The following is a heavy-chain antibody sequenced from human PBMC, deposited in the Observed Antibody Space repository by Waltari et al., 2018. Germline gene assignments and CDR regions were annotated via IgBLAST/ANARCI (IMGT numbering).Heavy chain of an antibody. CDR1: GFTFSSYE. CDR2: ISSSGSTI. D-gene: IGHD2-2*01. CDR3: AREYAHYGMDV. V-gene: IGHV3-48*03. Sequence: LVESGGGLVQPGGSLRLSCAASGFTFSSYEMNWVRQAPGKGLEWVSYISSSGSTIYYADSVKGRFTISRDNAKNSLYLQMSSLRAEDTAVYYCAREYAHYGMDVWGQGTTVTVSS. J-gene: IGHJ6*02.